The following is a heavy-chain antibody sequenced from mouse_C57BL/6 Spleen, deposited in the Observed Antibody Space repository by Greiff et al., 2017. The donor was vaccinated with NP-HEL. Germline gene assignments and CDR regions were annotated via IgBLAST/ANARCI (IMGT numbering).Heavy chain of an antibody. V-gene: IGHV1-72*01. D-gene: IGHD2-2*01. J-gene: IGHJ1*03. CDR3: ARRTTMVTHWYLDV. Sequence: VQLQQSGAELVKPGASVKLSCKASGYTFTSYWMHWVKQRPGRGLEWIGRIDPNSGGTKYNEKFKSKATLTVDKPSSTAYMQLSSLTSEDSAGYDCARRTTMVTHWYLDVWGTGTTVTVAS. CDR2: IDPNSGGT. CDR1: GYTFTSYW.